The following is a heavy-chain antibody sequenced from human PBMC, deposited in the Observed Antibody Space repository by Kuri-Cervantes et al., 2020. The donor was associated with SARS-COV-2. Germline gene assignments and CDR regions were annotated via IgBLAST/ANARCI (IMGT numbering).Heavy chain of an antibody. Sequence: GESLKISCKGSGYSFTSYWIGWVRQMPGKGLEWMGIIYPGDSDTRYSPSFQGQVTISADKSISTAYLQWSSLKASDTAMYYCARPRGGSSWPRDAFDIWGQGTVVTVSS. CDR3: ARPRGGSSWPRDAFDI. CDR2: IYPGDSDT. CDR1: GYSFTSYW. V-gene: IGHV5-51*01. D-gene: IGHD6-13*01. J-gene: IGHJ3*02.